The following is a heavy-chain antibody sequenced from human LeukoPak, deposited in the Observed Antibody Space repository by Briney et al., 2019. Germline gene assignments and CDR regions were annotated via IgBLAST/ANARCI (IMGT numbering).Heavy chain of an antibody. J-gene: IGHJ4*02. V-gene: IGHV3-66*01. CDR1: EFSVGSNY. CDR2: IYSGGST. Sequence: GGSLRLSCAASEFSVGSNYMTWVRQAPGKGLEWVSLIYSGGSTYYADSVKGRFTISRDNSKNTLYLQMNSLRAEDTAVYYCARTYYDFWSGYYSHEGNPFDYWGQGTLVTVSS. CDR3: ARTYYDFWSGYYSHEGNPFDY. D-gene: IGHD3-3*01.